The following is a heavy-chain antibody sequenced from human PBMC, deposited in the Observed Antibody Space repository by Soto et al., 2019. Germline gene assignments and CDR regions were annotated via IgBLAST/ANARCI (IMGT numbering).Heavy chain of an antibody. J-gene: IGHJ3*02. CDR3: ARGGKIVATTTAAFDI. CDR1: GGSFSGYY. CDR2: INHSGST. Sequence: QVQLQQWGAGLLKPSETLSLTCAVYGGSFSGYYWSWIRQPPGKGLEWIGEINHSGSTNYNPSLKSRVTLSVDTPKRQISLKLSSVTAVDTAVYYCARGGKIVATTTAAFDIWGRGTMVTVSS. V-gene: IGHV4-34*01. D-gene: IGHD5-12*01.